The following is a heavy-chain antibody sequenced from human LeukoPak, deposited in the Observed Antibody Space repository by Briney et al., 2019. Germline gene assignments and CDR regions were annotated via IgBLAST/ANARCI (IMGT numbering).Heavy chain of an antibody. J-gene: IGHJ5*02. Sequence: SETLSLTCTVAGDSVTSSSYCWSWIRQPPGKGLEWIGCIYYSGSSYYNSSLNSRVTISVDTSKNEFSLRLKSVTATDTALYYCVRHRSGQAWLDPWGQGTLVTVSS. D-gene: IGHD1-26*01. V-gene: IGHV4-39*01. CDR3: VRHRSGQAWLDP. CDR2: IYYSGSS. CDR1: GDSVTSSSYC.